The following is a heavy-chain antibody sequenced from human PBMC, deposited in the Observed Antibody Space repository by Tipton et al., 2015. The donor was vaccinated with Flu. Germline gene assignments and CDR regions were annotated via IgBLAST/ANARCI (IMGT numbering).Heavy chain of an antibody. CDR2: IYSGGST. CDR1: GFTVSSNY. Sequence: SLRLSCAASGFTVSSNYMSWVRQAPGKGLEWVSVIYSGGSTYYADSVKGRFTISRDNSKNTLYLQMNSLRAEDTAVYYCARVYSGYDGDAFDIWGQGTMVTVSS. J-gene: IGHJ3*02. D-gene: IGHD5-12*01. CDR3: ARVYSGYDGDAFDI. V-gene: IGHV3-53*01.